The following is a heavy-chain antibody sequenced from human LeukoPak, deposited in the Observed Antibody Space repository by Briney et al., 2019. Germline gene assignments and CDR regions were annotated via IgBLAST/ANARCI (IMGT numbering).Heavy chain of an antibody. V-gene: IGHV1-8*02. CDR2: MNPNSGNT. CDR3: ATGRGIIFDY. J-gene: IGHJ4*02. D-gene: IGHD3-16*01. Sequence: ASVKVSCKASGYTFTSYDINWVRQATGQGLEWMGWMNPNSGNTGYAQKFQGRVTMTRDTSISTAYMELSRLRSDDTAVYYCATGRGIIFDYWGQGTLVTVSS. CDR1: GYTFTSYD.